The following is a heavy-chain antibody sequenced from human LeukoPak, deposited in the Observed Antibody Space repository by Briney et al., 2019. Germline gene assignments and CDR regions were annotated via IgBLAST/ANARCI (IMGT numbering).Heavy chain of an antibody. V-gene: IGHV4-39*01. CDR3: ARHMGTVVTGTGGDAFDT. J-gene: IGHJ3*02. D-gene: IGHD2-8*02. Sequence: SETLSLTCTVSGASVSSSSYYWGWIRQPPGKGLEWIGTFYYSGSTYYNPSLKSRVTISVDRSKNQFSLKLTSVTAADTAVYHCARHMGTVVTGTGGDAFDTWGQGTMVIVSS. CDR2: FYYSGST. CDR1: GASVSSSSYY.